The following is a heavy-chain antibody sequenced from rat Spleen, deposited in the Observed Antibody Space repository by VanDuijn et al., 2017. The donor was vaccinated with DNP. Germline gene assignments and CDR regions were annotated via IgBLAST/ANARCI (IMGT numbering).Heavy chain of an antibody. V-gene: IGHV5-31*01. D-gene: IGHD5-1*01. CDR1: GFTFNNYW. CDR2: IMNTGIKT. J-gene: IGHJ3*01. CDR3: TTSGSAGFVY. Sequence: EVQLVESGGGLVQFGRSLKLSCVASGFTFNNYWMTWIRQAPGKGLEWFASIMNTGIKTYYPDSVKGRFTISRDNGKDTLYLQMDSLRSEDTATYYCTTSGSAGFVYWGQGTLVTVSS.